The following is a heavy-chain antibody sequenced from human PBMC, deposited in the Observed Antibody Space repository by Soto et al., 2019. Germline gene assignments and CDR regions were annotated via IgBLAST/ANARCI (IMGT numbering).Heavy chain of an antibody. V-gene: IGHV4-34*01. CDR1: GGSFSGYY. D-gene: IGHD4-4*01. J-gene: IGHJ4*02. CDR3: ARGRRDGYSIFAY. Sequence: QVQLQQWGAGLLKPSETLSLTCAVYGGSFSGYYWSWIRQPPGKGLEWIGEINHSGSTNYNPSLKSRVTISVDTSKNQFSLKPSPVTAADTAVYYCARGRRDGYSIFAYWGQGTLVTVSS. CDR2: INHSGST.